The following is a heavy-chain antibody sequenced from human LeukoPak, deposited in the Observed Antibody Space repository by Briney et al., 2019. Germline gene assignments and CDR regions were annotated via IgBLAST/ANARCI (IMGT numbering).Heavy chain of an antibody. CDR1: GFTFSTYA. CDR3: AKDKYNWNYGEFDY. Sequence: GGSLRLSCAASGFTFSTYAMAWVRQAPGKGLEWVSAISGSGGRTYYADSVKGRFTISRDNSKNTLYLQLNSLRAEDTAVYYCAKDKYNWNYGEFDYWGRGTLVTVSS. J-gene: IGHJ4*02. CDR2: ISGSGGRT. V-gene: IGHV3-23*01. D-gene: IGHD1-7*01.